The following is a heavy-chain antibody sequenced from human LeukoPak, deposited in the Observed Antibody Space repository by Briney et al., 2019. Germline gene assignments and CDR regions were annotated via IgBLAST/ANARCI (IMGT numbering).Heavy chain of an antibody. D-gene: IGHD5-18*01. CDR3: AKESGYSYGYDY. Sequence: GGSLRLSCAVSGFTFSDYYMSWVRQAPGKGLEWVSAISGSGGSTYYADSVKGRFTISRDNSKNTLYLQMNSLRAEDTAVYYCAKESGYSYGYDYWGQGTLVTVSS. CDR1: GFTFSDYY. J-gene: IGHJ4*02. V-gene: IGHV3-23*01. CDR2: ISGSGGST.